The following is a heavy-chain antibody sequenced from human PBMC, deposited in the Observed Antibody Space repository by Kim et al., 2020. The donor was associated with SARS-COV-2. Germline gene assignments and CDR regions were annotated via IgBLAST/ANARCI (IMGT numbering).Heavy chain of an antibody. CDR2: ISSSGSTI. D-gene: IGHD2-21*02. V-gene: IGHV3-11*04. CDR1: GFTFSDYY. CDR3: ARQKGCGGDCYPLRASMDV. Sequence: GGSLRLSCAASGFTFSDYYMSWIRQAPGKGLEWVSYISSSGSTIYYADSVKGRFTISRDNAKNSLYLQMNSLRAEDTAVYYCARQKGCGGDCYPLRASMDVWGQGTTVTVSS. J-gene: IGHJ6*02.